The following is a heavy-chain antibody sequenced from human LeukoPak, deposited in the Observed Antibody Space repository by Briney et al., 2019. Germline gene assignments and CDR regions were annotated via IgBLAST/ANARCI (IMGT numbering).Heavy chain of an antibody. CDR2: IYSGGSA. D-gene: IGHD3-22*01. V-gene: IGHV3-66*01. CDR3: AKMSNYYNSLGYYAFDI. CDR1: GFIVSRKY. J-gene: IGHJ3*02. Sequence: GGSLRPSCAASGFIVSRKYMSWVRQAPGKGLEWVSVIYSGGSADYADSAKGRFTISRDNSKNTLHLQMKSLRAEDTAVYYCAKMSNYYNSLGYYAFDIWGQGTMVTVSS.